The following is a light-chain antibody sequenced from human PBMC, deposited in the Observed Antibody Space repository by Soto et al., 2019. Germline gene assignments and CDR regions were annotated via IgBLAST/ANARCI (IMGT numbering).Light chain of an antibody. Sequence: QPVLTQSPSASASLGASVKLTCTLSSGHITYAIAWHQQQPEKGPRYLMKVNSDGRHIRGGGVPEPFSGSSSGAVRYLTISSLQAEDEAEYYCQTWGTGINWVFGGGTKQTVL. J-gene: IGLJ3*02. V-gene: IGLV4-69*02. CDR1: SGHITYA. CDR2: VNSDGRH. CDR3: QTWGTGINWV.